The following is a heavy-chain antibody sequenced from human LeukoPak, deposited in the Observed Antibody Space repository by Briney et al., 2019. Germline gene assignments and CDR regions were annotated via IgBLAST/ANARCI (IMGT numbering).Heavy chain of an antibody. V-gene: IGHV3-21*01. Sequence: NTGGSLRLSCAASGFTFSSYSMNWVRQAPGKGLEWVSSISSSSSYIYYADSVKGRFTISRDNAKNSLYLQMNSLRAEDTAVYYCARDLEVGWYFDYWGQGTLVTVSS. CDR3: ARDLEVGWYFDY. J-gene: IGHJ4*02. D-gene: IGHD6-19*01. CDR1: GFTFSSYS. CDR2: ISSSSSYI.